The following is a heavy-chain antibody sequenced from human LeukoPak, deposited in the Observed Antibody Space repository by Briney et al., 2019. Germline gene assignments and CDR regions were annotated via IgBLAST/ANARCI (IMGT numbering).Heavy chain of an antibody. CDR1: GFTFSSYA. Sequence: SGGSLRLSCAASGFTFSSYAMSWVRQAPGKGLEWVSSIRGSGGTTYYAESVKGRFTISRDNSKNTLYLQMNSLRAEETAVYYCAKGLSSGWNLKGSDYWGQGTLVIVSS. J-gene: IGHJ4*02. CDR3: AKGLSSGWNLKGSDY. CDR2: IRGSGGTT. V-gene: IGHV3-23*01. D-gene: IGHD6-19*01.